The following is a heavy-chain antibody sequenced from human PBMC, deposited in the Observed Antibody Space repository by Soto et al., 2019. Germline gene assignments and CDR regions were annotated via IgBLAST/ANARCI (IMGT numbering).Heavy chain of an antibody. CDR1: GGSIISGGYS. J-gene: IGHJ5*02. CDR3: ARTNNWFDP. CDR2: IYHSGST. V-gene: IGHV4-30-2*01. Sequence: PSETLSLTCAVSGGSIISGGYSWSLIRQPPGKGLEWIGYIYHSGSTYYNPSLKSRVTISVDRSKNQFSLKLSSVTAADTAVYYCARTNNWFDPWGQGTLVTVSS.